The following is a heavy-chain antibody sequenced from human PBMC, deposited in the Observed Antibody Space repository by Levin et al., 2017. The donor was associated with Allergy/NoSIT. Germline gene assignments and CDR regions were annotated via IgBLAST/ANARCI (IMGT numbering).Heavy chain of an antibody. CDR3: ARDRDSGWSFDY. V-gene: IGHV3-64*02. CDR2: IGSNGDNP. J-gene: IGHJ4*02. D-gene: IGHD6-19*01. CDR1: GFTFNFFP. Sequence: GGSLRLSCAASGFTFNFFPMHWVRQAPGKGLEFVSSIGSNGDNPFYADSVQGRFTISRDNSKNTLYLQMGSLTAEDMAVYYCARDRDSGWSFDYWGQGTLVTVSS.